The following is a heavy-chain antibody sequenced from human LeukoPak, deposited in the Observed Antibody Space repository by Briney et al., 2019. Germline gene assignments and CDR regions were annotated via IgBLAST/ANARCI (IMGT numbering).Heavy chain of an antibody. J-gene: IGHJ4*02. V-gene: IGHV3-9*01. CDR1: GFMFDDYA. CDR2: ISWNSGRR. Sequence: GGSLRLSCAASGFMFDDYAMHWVRQAPGKGLEWVSGISWNSGRRGYADSVKGRFTISRDNAKNSLYLQMNSLRAEDTALYYCAKWTSYYYDSSGYFEYWGQGTLVTVSS. CDR3: AKWTSYYYDSSGYFEY. D-gene: IGHD3-22*01.